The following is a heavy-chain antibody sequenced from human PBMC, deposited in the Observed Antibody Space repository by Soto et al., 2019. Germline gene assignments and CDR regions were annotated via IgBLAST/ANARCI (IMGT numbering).Heavy chain of an antibody. J-gene: IGHJ4*02. CDR3: ARVRSGIGGIAARPGDY. V-gene: IGHV3-48*04. CDR1: GFTFSSYS. CDR2: ISSSSSTI. Sequence: GGSLRLSCAASGFTFSSYSMNWVRQAPGKGLEWVSYISSSSSTIYYADSVKGRFTISRDNAKNSLYLQMNSLRAEDTAVYYCARVRSGIGGIAARPGDYWGQGTLVTVSS. D-gene: IGHD6-6*01.